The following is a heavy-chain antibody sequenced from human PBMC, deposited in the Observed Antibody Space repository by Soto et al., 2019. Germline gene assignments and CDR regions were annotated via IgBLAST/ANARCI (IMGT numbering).Heavy chain of an antibody. Sequence: ASVKVSCKASGYTFTSYYMHWVRQAPGQGLEWMGIINPSGGSTSYAQKFQGRVTMTRDTSTSTVYMELSSLRSEDTAVYYCAILVQPAGYFDYWGQGTLVTVSS. J-gene: IGHJ4*02. D-gene: IGHD5-18*01. CDR2: INPSGGST. V-gene: IGHV1-46*01. CDR1: GYTFTSYY. CDR3: AILVQPAGYFDY.